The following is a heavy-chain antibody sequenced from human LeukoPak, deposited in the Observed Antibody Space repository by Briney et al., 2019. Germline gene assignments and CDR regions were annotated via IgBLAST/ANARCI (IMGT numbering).Heavy chain of an antibody. J-gene: IGHJ5*02. CDR1: GFTFSSYA. CDR3: AKDIAAAGTWDNWFDP. D-gene: IGHD6-13*01. V-gene: IGHV3-23*01. CDR2: ISGSGGST. Sequence: GGSPRLSCAASGFTFSSYAMSWVRQAPGKGLEWVSAISGSGGSTYYADSVKGRFTISRDNSKNTLYLQMNSLRAEDTAVYYCAKDIAAAGTWDNWFDPWGQGTLVTVSS.